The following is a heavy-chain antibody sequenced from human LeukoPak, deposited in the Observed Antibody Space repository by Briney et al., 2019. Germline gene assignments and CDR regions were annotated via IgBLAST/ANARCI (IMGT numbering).Heavy chain of an antibody. CDR2: ISSSSSYI. CDR3: ARDDPGYCSGGSCYSPDAFDI. J-gene: IGHJ3*02. CDR1: GFTFSSYS. V-gene: IGHV3-21*01. D-gene: IGHD2-15*01. Sequence: PGGSLRLSCAASGFTFSSYSMNWVRQAPGKGLEWVSSISSSSSYIYYADSVKGRFTISRDNAKNSLYLQMNSLRAEDTAVYYCARDDPGYCSGGSCYSPDAFDIWGQGTMVTVSS.